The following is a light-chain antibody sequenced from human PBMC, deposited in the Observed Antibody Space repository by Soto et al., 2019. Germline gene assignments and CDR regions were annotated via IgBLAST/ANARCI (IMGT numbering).Light chain of an antibody. Sequence: QSVLTQPPSASGAPGQRVTISCTGSSSNIGAGCDVHWYQQLPGTAPKLLIYGNSNRPSGVPDRFSGSKSGTSASLAITGLQAEDEADYYCQSYDSSLSGSVFGGGTKVTVL. CDR2: GNS. CDR1: SSNIGAGCD. V-gene: IGLV1-40*01. J-gene: IGLJ3*02. CDR3: QSYDSSLSGSV.